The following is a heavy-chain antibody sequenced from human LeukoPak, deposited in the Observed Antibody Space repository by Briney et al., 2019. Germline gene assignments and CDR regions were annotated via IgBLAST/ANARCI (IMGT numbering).Heavy chain of an antibody. J-gene: IGHJ5*02. V-gene: IGHV4-59*08. CDR1: GGSIRSYY. CDR3: ARQNTATVGFSTYNWFDP. CDR2: IYYSGST. Sequence: KSSETLSLTCSVSGGSIRSYYWSWIRQPPGKGLEGIGYIYYSGSTNYNPSLKSRVPISVATSKTQFSLKLSSVTAADTAVYYCARQNTATVGFSTYNWFDPWGQGTLVTVSS. D-gene: IGHD5-18*01.